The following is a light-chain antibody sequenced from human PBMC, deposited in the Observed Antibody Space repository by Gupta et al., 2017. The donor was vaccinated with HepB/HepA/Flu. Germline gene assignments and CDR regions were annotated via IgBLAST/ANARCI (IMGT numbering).Light chain of an antibody. J-gene: IGLJ2*01. CDR1: SSNIENNY. CDR3: GTWDDTLSHVV. V-gene: IGLV1-51*02. Sequence: QSVLTQPPSVSAAPGQKVTITCSGTSSNIENNYVSWYQQLPGAAPELLIHTNDARPSGIPDRFSGSKSGTSATLGIAGLQTGAEADYYCGTWDDTLSHVVFGGGTKLTVL. CDR2: TND.